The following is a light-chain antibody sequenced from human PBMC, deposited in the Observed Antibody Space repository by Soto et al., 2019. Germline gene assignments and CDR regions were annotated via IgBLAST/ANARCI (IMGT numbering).Light chain of an antibody. CDR1: SSDVGDYNY. V-gene: IGLV2-14*01. CDR2: DVS. Sequence: QSALTQPASVSGSPGQSITISCTGTSSDVGDYNYVSWYQQHPGKAPKLMIYDVSNRPSGVSNRFSGSKSGNTASLTISGLQAEDEADYYCNSYTSTNNYVFGTGTQLTV. CDR3: NSYTSTNNYV. J-gene: IGLJ1*01.